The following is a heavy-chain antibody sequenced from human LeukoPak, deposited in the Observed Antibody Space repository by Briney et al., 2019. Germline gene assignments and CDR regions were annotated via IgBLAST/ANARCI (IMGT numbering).Heavy chain of an antibody. D-gene: IGHD3-10*01. CDR2: IYYSGST. J-gene: IGHJ6*03. CDR3: ATVEEGYGSGRRENYYYYYMDV. CDR1: GGSISSYY. Sequence: PSETLSLTCTVSGGSISSYYWSWIRRPPGKGLEWIGYIYYSGSTNYNPSLKSRVIISVDTSENQFSLKLSSVTAADTAVYYCATVEEGYGSGRRENYYYYYMDVWGKGTTVTISS. V-gene: IGHV4-59*01.